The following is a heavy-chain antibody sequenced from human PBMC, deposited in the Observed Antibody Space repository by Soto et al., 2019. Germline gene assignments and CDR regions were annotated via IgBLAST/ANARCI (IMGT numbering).Heavy chain of an antibody. D-gene: IGHD3-16*01. Sequence: ASVKVSCKASGYTFPSYGISWVRQAPGQGLEWMGWISAYNGNTNYAQKLQGRVTMTTDTSTSTAYMELRSLRSDDTAVYYCASDWAVPEYYYYYVMDFWGQGTLVTVSS. CDR1: GYTFPSYG. CDR3: ASDWAVPEYYYYYVMDF. J-gene: IGHJ6*02. V-gene: IGHV1-18*04. CDR2: ISAYNGNT.